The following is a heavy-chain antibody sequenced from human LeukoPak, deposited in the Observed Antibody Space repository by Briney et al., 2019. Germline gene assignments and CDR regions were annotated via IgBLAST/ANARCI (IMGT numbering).Heavy chain of an antibody. D-gene: IGHD5-24*01. V-gene: IGHV3-53*04. J-gene: IGHJ6*02. CDR1: GFTFSSNY. CDR2: IYSGGST. CDR3: ARDRFGGEMATSSPPWNYGMDV. Sequence: PGGSLRLSCAASGFTFSSNYMSWVRQAPGKGLEWVSVIYSGGSTYYADALKGRFTISRHNSKNTLYLQMNSLRAEDTAVYYCARDRFGGEMATSSPPWNYGMDVWGQGTTVTVSS.